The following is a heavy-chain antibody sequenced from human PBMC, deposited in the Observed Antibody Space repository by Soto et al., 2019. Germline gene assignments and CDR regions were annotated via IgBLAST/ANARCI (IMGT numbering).Heavy chain of an antibody. CDR2: FDPEDGET. J-gene: IGHJ4*02. D-gene: IGHD5-18*01. CDR3: ATGGDTAMDLPADY. Sequence: ASVNVSCKVSGYTLTELSMHWVRQAPGKGLEWMGGFDPEDGETIYAQKFQGRVTMTEDTSTDTAYMELSSLRSEDTAVYYCATGGDTAMDLPADYWGQGTLVTVSS. V-gene: IGHV1-24*01. CDR1: GYTLTELS.